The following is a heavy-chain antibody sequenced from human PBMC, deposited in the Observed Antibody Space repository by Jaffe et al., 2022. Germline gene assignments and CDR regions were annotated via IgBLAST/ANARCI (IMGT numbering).Heavy chain of an antibody. CDR1: AYTFIDYY. J-gene: IGHJ5*02. V-gene: IGHV1-2*02. D-gene: IGHD6-19*01. Sequence: QVQLLQSGAEVERPGASVKVSCKASAYTFIDYYIHWVRQAPGQGLEWMGWINPKSGDTKYAQRFQGRVTMTRDTSISTVYIDLSSLTSDDTAIYHCVRGVTVGGFGCFDLWGQGTLVTVSS. CDR2: INPKSGDT. CDR3: VRGVTVGGFGCFDL.